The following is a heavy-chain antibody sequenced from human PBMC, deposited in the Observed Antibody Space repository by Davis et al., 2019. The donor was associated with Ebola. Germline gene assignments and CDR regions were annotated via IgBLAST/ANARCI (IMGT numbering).Heavy chain of an antibody. Sequence: MPSETLSLTCTVSSGSISTSNYYWGWIRQPPGKGLEWIGSIYYSGSTYYNPSLKSRVTISVDTSKNQFSLKLSSVTAADTAVYYCARRVPYSSSWSSGSFDYWGQGTLVTVSS. CDR1: SGSISTSNYY. CDR3: ARRVPYSSSWSSGSFDY. CDR2: IYYSGST. V-gene: IGHV4-39*01. D-gene: IGHD6-13*01. J-gene: IGHJ4*02.